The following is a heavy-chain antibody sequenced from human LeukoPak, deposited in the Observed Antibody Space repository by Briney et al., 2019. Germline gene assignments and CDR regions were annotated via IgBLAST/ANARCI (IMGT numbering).Heavy chain of an antibody. J-gene: IGHJ4*02. D-gene: IGHD3-16*01. CDR3: AREGSDGYLFDY. V-gene: IGHV6-1*01. CDR2: TYYRSKWYN. Sequence: SQTLSLTCAISGDSVSSNSATWDWIRQSPSRGLEWLGRTYYRSKWYNDYAVSVKGRVTINPDTSKNQFSLQLNSVTPEYTAVYYCAREGSDGYLFDYWGQGSLVIVSS. CDR1: GDSVSSNSAT.